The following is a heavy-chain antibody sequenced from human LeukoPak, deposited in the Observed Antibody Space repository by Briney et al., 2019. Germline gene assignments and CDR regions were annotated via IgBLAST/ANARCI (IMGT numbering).Heavy chain of an antibody. J-gene: IGHJ4*02. CDR2: ISGSGGST. V-gene: IGHV3-23*01. D-gene: IGHD6-13*01. CDR1: GFTFSSYA. CDR3: AKVVAEYSSSLPLDY. Sequence: GGSLRLSCAASGFTFSSYAMSWVRQAPGKGLEWVSAISGSGGSTYYADPVKGRFTISRDNSKNTLYLQMNSLRAEDTAVYYCAKVVAEYSSSLPLDYWGQGTLVTVSS.